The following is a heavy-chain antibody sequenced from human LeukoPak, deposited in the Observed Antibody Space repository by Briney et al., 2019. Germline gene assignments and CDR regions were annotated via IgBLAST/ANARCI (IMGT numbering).Heavy chain of an antibody. Sequence: ASVKVSCKASEYTFIDYYMHWVRQAPGQGLEWMGWINPNTGGTNYAQKFQGRVTMTRDTSISTGYMELSRLRPDDTAVYYCARAASSADPFDIWGQGTMVTVSS. CDR1: EYTFIDYY. D-gene: IGHD6-25*01. V-gene: IGHV1-2*02. J-gene: IGHJ3*02. CDR3: ARAASSADPFDI. CDR2: INPNTGGT.